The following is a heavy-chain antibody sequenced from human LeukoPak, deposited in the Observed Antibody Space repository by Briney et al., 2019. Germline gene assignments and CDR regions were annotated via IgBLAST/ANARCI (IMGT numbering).Heavy chain of an antibody. CDR2: TYYRSKWYN. V-gene: IGHV6-1*01. CDR1: GDSVSSNSAP. D-gene: IGHD2-8*01. Sequence: SQTLSLTCAISGDSVSSNSAPWNWIRQSPSRGLEWLGRTYYRSKWYNDYAVSVKSRITINPDTSKNQFSLQLNSVTPEDTAVYYCARVVKDIVLTGEYHGTHVWGRGTTVTVSS. J-gene: IGHJ6*02. CDR3: ARVVKDIVLTGEYHGTHV.